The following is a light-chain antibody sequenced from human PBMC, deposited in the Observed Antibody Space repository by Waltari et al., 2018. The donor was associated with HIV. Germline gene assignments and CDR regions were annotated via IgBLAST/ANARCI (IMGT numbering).Light chain of an antibody. V-gene: IGKV4-1*01. CDR2: WAS. CDR1: QSVLLSSNHKNY. J-gene: IGKJ3*01. Sequence: DIVMTQSPDSLAVSLGERATINCKSSQSVLLSSNHKNYLAWYQQKPGQPPKLLIYWASTRESGVPDRFSGGGSGTDFTLTISSLQAEDVAVYYCQQYYTTSLFTFGPGTKVDIK. CDR3: QQYYTTSLFT.